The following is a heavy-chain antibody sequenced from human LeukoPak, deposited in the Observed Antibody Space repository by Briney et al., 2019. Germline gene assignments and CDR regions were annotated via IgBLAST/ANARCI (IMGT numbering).Heavy chain of an antibody. J-gene: IGHJ4*02. V-gene: IGHV4-34*01. CDR3: ARGSERGNTQLS. D-gene: IGHD1/OR15-1a*01. CDR2: INHSGST. CDR1: GGSFSGYY. Sequence: SETLSLTCAVYGGSFSGYYWSWIRQPPGKGLEWIGEINHSGSTNYNPSLKSRVTISVDTSKNQFSLKLSSVTAANTAVYYCARGSERGNTQLSWGQGTLVTVSS.